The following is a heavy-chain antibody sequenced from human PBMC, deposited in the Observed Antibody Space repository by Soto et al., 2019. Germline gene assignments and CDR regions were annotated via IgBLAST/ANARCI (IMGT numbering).Heavy chain of an antibody. Sequence: GGSLRLSCAASGFTFSSYAMHWVRQAPGKGLEWVAVISYDGSNKYYADSVKGRFTISRDNSKNTLYLQMNSLRAEDTAVYYCARDLYDYGDYGGPFDYWGQGTRVTVSS. D-gene: IGHD4-17*01. CDR1: GFTFSSYA. V-gene: IGHV3-30-3*01. J-gene: IGHJ4*02. CDR3: ARDLYDYGDYGGPFDY. CDR2: ISYDGSNK.